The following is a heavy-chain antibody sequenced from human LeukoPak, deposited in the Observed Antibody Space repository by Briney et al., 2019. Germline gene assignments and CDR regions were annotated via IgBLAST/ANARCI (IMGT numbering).Heavy chain of an antibody. D-gene: IGHD5-18*01. J-gene: IGHJ4*02. V-gene: IGHV4-59*12. Sequence: SETLSLSCTVSGGSISSYYWSWIRQPPGKGLEWIGYIYYSGSTNYNPSLKSRVTISVDTSKNQFSLKLSSVTAADTAVYYCARLGYSYGYNWGQGTLVTVSS. CDR3: ARLGYSYGYN. CDR2: IYYSGST. CDR1: GGSISSYY.